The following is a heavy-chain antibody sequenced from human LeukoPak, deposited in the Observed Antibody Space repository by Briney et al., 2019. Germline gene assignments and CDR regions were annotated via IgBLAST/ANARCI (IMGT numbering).Heavy chain of an antibody. Sequence: PSETLSLTCTVSGGSISSSSYYWGWIRQPPGKGLEWLGSIYYSGSTYYNPSLKSRVTISVDTSKNQFSLKLSSVTAADTAVYYCAGITIFGVVLYWGQGTLVTVSS. CDR3: AGITIFGVVLY. J-gene: IGHJ4*02. D-gene: IGHD3-3*01. V-gene: IGHV4-39*01. CDR2: IYYSGST. CDR1: GGSISSSSYY.